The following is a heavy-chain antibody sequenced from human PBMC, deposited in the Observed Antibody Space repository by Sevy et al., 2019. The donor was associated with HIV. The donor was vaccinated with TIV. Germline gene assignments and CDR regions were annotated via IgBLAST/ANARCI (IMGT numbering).Heavy chain of an antibody. J-gene: IGHJ4*02. D-gene: IGHD6-13*01. CDR2: ILPMFGTP. CDR3: ARDSLYSTNWAFDY. CDR1: GVTFSNYA. V-gene: IGHV1-69*13. Sequence: SVKVSCKASGVTFSNYAISWVRQAPGQGLEWMGGILPMFGTPSYAQKFQGRVTITADESTSTANMELTSLRSEDTALYYCARDSLYSTNWAFDYWGQGTLVTVSS.